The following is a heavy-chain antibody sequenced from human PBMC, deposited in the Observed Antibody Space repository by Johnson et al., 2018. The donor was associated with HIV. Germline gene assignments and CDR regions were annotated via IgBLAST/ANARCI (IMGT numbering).Heavy chain of an antibody. V-gene: IGHV3-30*02. J-gene: IGHJ3*01. CDR3: VKDRRFAVAGPHDGFDV. CDR1: GFTFSSYG. D-gene: IGHD6-19*01. CDR2: MRYDGSNK. Sequence: QVQLVESGGGVVQPGGSLRLSCAASGFTFSSYGMHWVRQAPGKGLAWVAFMRYDGSNKYYADSVTGRFLISRDNAENSLYLEMNSLRAEDTALYYCVKDRRFAVAGPHDGFDVWGLGTMVTVSS.